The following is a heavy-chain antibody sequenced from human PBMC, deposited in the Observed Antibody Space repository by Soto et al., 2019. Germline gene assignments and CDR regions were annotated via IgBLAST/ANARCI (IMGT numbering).Heavy chain of an antibody. CDR3: ATPGVVPAGYHYFDY. CDR1: GYTLTELS. CDR2: FDPEDGET. Sequence: GASVKVSCKVSGYTLTELSMHWVRQAPGKGLEWMGGFDPEDGETIYAQKFQGRVTMTEDTSTDTAYMELSSLRSEDTAVYYCATPGVVPAGYHYFDYWGQGTLVTVSS. V-gene: IGHV1-24*01. J-gene: IGHJ4*02. D-gene: IGHD2-2*01.